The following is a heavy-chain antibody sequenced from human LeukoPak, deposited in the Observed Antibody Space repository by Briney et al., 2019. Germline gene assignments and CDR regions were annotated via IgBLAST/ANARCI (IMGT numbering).Heavy chain of an antibody. Sequence: ASVKVSCKASGYTFTSYAMNWVRQAPGQGLEWMGWINTNTGNPTYAQGFTGRFVFSLDTSVSTAYLRISSLKAEDTAVYYCWERDTFFDYWGQGTLVTVSS. CDR1: GYTFTSYA. D-gene: IGHD5-24*01. J-gene: IGHJ4*02. V-gene: IGHV7-4-1*02. CDR2: INTNTGNP. CDR3: WERDTFFDY.